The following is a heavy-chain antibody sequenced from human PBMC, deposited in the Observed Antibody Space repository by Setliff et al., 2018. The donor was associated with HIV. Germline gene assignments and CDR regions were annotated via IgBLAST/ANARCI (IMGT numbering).Heavy chain of an antibody. CDR1: GFSVSRNY. J-gene: IGHJ4*02. CDR2: IYGGGST. CDR3: ATQLRRGYSYGSLFDY. D-gene: IGHD5-18*01. V-gene: IGHV3-66*01. Sequence: PGGSLRLSCAASGFSVSRNYMSWVRQAPGKGLEWVSVIYGGGSTNYADSVKGRFTISTDNSKNTLYLQMNSLRAEDTAVYYCATQLRRGYSYGSLFDYWGQGTLVTVSS.